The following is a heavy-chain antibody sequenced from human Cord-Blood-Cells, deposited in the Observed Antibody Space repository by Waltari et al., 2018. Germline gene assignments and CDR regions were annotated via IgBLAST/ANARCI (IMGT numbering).Heavy chain of an antibody. Sequence: AASGFTFSSYSMYWVRQAPGKGLEWVSSISSSSSYIYYADSVKGRFTISRDNAKNSLYLQMNSLRAEDTAVYYCARAGVGATLDAFDIWGQGTMVTDSS. V-gene: IGHV3-21*01. CDR1: GFTFSSYS. J-gene: IGHJ3*02. CDR2: ISSSSSYI. D-gene: IGHD1-26*01. CDR3: ARAGVGATLDAFDI.